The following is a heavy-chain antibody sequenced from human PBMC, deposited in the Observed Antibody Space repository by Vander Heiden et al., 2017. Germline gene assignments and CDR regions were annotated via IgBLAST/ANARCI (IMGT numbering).Heavy chain of an antibody. J-gene: IGHJ4*02. D-gene: IGHD6-6*01. CDR2: ISYDGSSK. V-gene: IGHV3-30-3*01. Sequence: QVQLVDSGGAVVQPGRPLSLSCSASGFAFSVYAMHWVRQAPGKGPEWVSAISYDGSSKYYADSVKGRFTISRDNSNNTVYLQMNSLRGEDTSVYYCSRGADGSSSGREFDHWGQGTLVTVSS. CDR3: SRGADGSSSGREFDH. CDR1: GFAFSVYA.